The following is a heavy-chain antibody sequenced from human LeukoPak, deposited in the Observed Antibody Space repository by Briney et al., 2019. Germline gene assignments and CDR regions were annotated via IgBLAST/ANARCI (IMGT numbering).Heavy chain of an antibody. V-gene: IGHV3-30*02. J-gene: IGHJ5*02. CDR1: GFTFSTFG. Sequence: GGSLRLSCAASGFTFSTFGMHWVRQAPGKGLEWVAFIRYDGSNKYYADSVKGRFTISRDDSKNTLYLQMNSLRSEDMAVYYCARSSTMVRGVPFDPWGQGTLVTVSS. CDR2: IRYDGSNK. D-gene: IGHD3-10*01. CDR3: ARSSTMVRGVPFDP.